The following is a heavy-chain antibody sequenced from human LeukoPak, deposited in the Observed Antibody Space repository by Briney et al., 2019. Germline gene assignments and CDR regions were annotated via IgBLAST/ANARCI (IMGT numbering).Heavy chain of an antibody. CDR3: ARTYYDFWSGYYTWGNWFDP. Sequence: SETLSLTCTVSGGSISSYYWSWIRQPPGKGLEWIGYIYYSGSTNYNPSLKSRVTISVDTSKDQFSLKLSSVTAADTAVYYCARTYYDFWSGYYTWGNWFDPWGQGTLVTVSS. D-gene: IGHD3-3*01. J-gene: IGHJ5*02. V-gene: IGHV4-59*01. CDR1: GGSISSYY. CDR2: IYYSGST.